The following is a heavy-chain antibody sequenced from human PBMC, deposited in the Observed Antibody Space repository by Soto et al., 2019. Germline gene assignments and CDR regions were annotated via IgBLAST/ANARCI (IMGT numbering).Heavy chain of an antibody. Sequence: PSETLSLTCTVSGGSISSGGYYWSWIRQHPGKGLEWIGYIYYSGSTYYNPSLKSRVTISVDTSKNQFSLKLSPVTAADTAVYYCARIDSSGYYAPYYFDYWGHGTLVTVSS. J-gene: IGHJ4*01. CDR1: GGSISSGGYY. V-gene: IGHV4-31*03. CDR2: IYYSGST. D-gene: IGHD3-22*01. CDR3: ARIDSSGYYAPYYFDY.